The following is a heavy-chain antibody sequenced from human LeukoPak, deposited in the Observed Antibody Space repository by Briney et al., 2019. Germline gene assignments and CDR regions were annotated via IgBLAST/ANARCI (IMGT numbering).Heavy chain of an antibody. Sequence: PGGSLRLSCAASGFTFSSYAMHWVRQAPGKGLEWVAVISYDGSNKYYADSVKGRSTISRDNSKNTLYLQMSSLRAEDTAVYYCVNWFDPWGQGTLVTVSS. V-gene: IGHV3-30*14. CDR3: VNWFDP. CDR2: ISYDGSNK. J-gene: IGHJ5*02. CDR1: GFTFSSYA.